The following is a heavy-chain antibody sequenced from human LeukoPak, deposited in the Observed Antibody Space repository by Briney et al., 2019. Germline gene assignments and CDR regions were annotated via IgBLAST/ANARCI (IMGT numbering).Heavy chain of an antibody. J-gene: IGHJ5*02. D-gene: IGHD3-3*01. CDR3: AKGNYDFWSGYSSSAWFDP. CDR2: INHSGST. Sequence: SETLSLTCAVYGGSFSGYYWSWIRQPPGKGLEWIGEINHSGSTNYNPSLKSRVTISVDTSKNQFSLKLSYVTAADTAVYYCAKGNYDFWSGYSSSAWFDPWGQGTLVTVSS. V-gene: IGHV4-34*01. CDR1: GGSFSGYY.